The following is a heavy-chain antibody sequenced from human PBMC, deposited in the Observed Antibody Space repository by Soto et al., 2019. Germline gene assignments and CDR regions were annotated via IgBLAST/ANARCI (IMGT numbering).Heavy chain of an antibody. CDR2: ISWNSGST. Sequence: GGSLRLSCAASGFTFDDYAMHWVRQAPGKGLEWVSGISWNSGSTGYADSVKGRFTISRDNAKNSLYLQMNSLRAEDTALYYCAKDPGGYPRNAFDIWGQGTMVTVSS. CDR3: AKDPGGYPRNAFDI. CDR1: GFTFDDYA. V-gene: IGHV3-9*01. D-gene: IGHD5-18*01. J-gene: IGHJ3*02.